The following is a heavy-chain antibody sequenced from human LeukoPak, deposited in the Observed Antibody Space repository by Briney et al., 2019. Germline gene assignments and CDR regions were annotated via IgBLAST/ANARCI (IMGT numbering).Heavy chain of an antibody. V-gene: IGHV4-61*01. Sequence: SETLSLTCTVSGASVSSASYWTWIRQPPGKGVEWIAHIYNGVNTNYNPSLKSRVTISVDTSKNQFSLKLSSVTAADTAVYYCARGLRGREWELPFDYWGQGTLVTVSS. CDR1: GASVSSASY. CDR2: IYNGVNT. D-gene: IGHD1-26*01. J-gene: IGHJ4*02. CDR3: ARGLRGREWELPFDY.